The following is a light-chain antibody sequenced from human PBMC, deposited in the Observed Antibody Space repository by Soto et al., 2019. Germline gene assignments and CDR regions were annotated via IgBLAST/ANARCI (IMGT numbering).Light chain of an antibody. CDR1: DVVTASY. V-gene: IGKV3-20*01. CDR2: GAS. J-gene: IGKJ2*01. CDR3: LQYGSSPST. Sequence: DIVLTQSPGSLSLSPGERATLSCRASDVVTASYIAWYQHKPGQAPRLLITGASTRVAGIPGRFSGSGSGTDFTHTIERLEPEDLAVYYCLQYGSSPSTFGQGTKLEIK.